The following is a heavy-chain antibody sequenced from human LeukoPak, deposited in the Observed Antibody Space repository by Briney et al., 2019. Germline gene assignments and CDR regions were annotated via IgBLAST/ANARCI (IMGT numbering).Heavy chain of an antibody. Sequence: GGSLRLSCAASGFTFSSYEMNWVRQAPGKGLEWVSYISSSGSTIYYADSVKGRFTISRDNAKNSLYLQMNSLRAEDTAVYYCAREQERGSDYWGQGTLVTVSS. CDR3: AREQERGSDY. CDR2: ISSSGSTI. D-gene: IGHD1-26*01. J-gene: IGHJ4*02. CDR1: GFTFSSYE. V-gene: IGHV3-48*03.